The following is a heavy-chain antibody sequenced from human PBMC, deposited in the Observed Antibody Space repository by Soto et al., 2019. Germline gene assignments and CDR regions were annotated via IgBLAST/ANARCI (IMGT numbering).Heavy chain of an antibody. Sequence: ASVKVSCKASGYTFTSYAMHWVRQAPGQRLEWMGWINAGNGNTEYSQKFQGRVTITRDTSASTAYMELSSLRSEDTAVYYCALIVATISDSYYGMDVWGQGTTLTVS. V-gene: IGHV1-3*01. CDR1: GYTFTSYA. CDR3: ALIVATISDSYYGMDV. CDR2: INAGNGNT. J-gene: IGHJ6*02. D-gene: IGHD5-12*01.